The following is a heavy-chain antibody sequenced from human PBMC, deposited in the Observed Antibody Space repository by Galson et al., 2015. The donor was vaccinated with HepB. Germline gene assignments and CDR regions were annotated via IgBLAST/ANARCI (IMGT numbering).Heavy chain of an antibody. CDR2: TSYDEKTK. V-gene: IGHV3-30*04. D-gene: IGHD3-16*01. Sequence: SLRLSCAASGFTFRIEAMNWVRQAPDKGLEFVAATSYDEKTKYYADSVRGRFTISRDNSKNTLYLQTSSLRLEDTALYYCARDWGLGLWGQGTTVTVSS. J-gene: IGHJ6*02. CDR3: ARDWGLGL. CDR1: GFTFRIEA.